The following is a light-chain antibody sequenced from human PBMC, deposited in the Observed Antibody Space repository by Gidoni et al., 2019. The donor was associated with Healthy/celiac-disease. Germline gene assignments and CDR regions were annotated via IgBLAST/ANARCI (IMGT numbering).Light chain of an antibody. Sequence: QLVLTQSPSAAASLGAPVKLTCTLSSGHSSYAIARHQQQQEKGTRYLMKLNSDGSHSKGDGIPDRFSGSSSGAERYLTISSLQSEDEADYYCQTWGTGTLVFGGGTKLTVL. V-gene: IGLV4-69*01. CDR3: QTWGTGTLV. CDR1: SGHSSYA. CDR2: LNSDGSH. J-gene: IGLJ3*02.